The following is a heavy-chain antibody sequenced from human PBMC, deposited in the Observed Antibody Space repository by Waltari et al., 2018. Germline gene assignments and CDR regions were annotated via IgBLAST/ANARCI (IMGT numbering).Heavy chain of an antibody. CDR2: INAGNGNT. J-gene: IGHJ4*02. CDR3: ARVVAGTLFGY. CDR1: GYTFTSYA. D-gene: IGHD6-19*01. Sequence: QVQLVQSGAEVKKPGASVKVSCKASGYTFTSYAMHWVRQAPGQRLEWMGWINAGNGNTKYSQKCQGRVTSTRDTSASTAYMERSSLRSEDTAVYYCARVVAGTLFGYWGQGTLVTVSS. V-gene: IGHV1-3*01.